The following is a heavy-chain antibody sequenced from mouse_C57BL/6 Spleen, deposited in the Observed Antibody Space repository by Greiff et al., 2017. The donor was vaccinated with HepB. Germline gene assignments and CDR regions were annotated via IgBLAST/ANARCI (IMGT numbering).Heavy chain of an antibody. CDR2: IDPETGGT. J-gene: IGHJ4*01. D-gene: IGHD2-1*01. CDR3: TRRYYYGNYYYAMDY. V-gene: IGHV1-15*01. Sequence: QVQLQQSGAELVRPGASVTLSCKASGYTFTDYEMHWVKQTPVHGLEWIGAIDPETGGTAYNQKFKGKAILTADKSSSTAYMELRSLTSEDSAVYYCTRRYYYGNYYYAMDYWGQRTSVTVSS. CDR1: GYTFTDYE.